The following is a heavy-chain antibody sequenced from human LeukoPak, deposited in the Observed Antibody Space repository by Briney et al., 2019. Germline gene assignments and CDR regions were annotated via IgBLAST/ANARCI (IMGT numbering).Heavy chain of an antibody. Sequence: GGSLRLSCAASGFTFSSYSMNWVRQAPGKGLEWVSSISSSSSYIYYADSVKGRFTISRDNSKNTLYLQMNSLRAEDTAVYYCARDSGSYSNSFDYWGQGTLVTVSS. V-gene: IGHV3-21*01. D-gene: IGHD1-26*01. CDR2: ISSSSSYI. CDR1: GFTFSSYS. CDR3: ARDSGSYSNSFDY. J-gene: IGHJ4*02.